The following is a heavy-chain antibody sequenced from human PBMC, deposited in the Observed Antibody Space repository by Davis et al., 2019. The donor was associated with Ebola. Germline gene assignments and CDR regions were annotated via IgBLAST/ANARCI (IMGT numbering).Heavy chain of an antibody. J-gene: IGHJ3*01. Sequence: ESLNISCAASGFTFSDYYMSWIRQAPGQGLEWIGCIAYTGNTIYNPTLKSRVTISGDTSKKQLSLRLSSVTAADSAVYYCARGGLVPAALYLWGQGTMVTVSS. CDR3: ARGGLVPAALYL. V-gene: IGHV4-59*01. CDR2: IAYTGNT. D-gene: IGHD2-2*01. CDR1: GFTFSDYY.